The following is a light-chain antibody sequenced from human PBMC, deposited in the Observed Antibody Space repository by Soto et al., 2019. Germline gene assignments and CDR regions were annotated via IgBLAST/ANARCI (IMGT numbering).Light chain of an antibody. CDR2: GAS. J-gene: IGKJ4*01. CDR3: QQYSDWPLS. CDR1: QSVSSN. Sequence: EIVMTQSPATLSVSPGERATLSRRASQSVSSNLAWYQQKPGQAPRLLIYGASTRATGVPARFSGSGSGTEFTLTISSLQSEDFAVYYCQQYSDWPLSFGGGTKVEIK. V-gene: IGKV3-15*01.